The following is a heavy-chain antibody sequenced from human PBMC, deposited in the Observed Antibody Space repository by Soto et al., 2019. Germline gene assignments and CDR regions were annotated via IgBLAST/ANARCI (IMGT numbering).Heavy chain of an antibody. D-gene: IGHD1-26*01. CDR2: ISYDGSNK. V-gene: IGHV3-30-3*01. J-gene: IGHJ4*02. CDR3: ARERGVGATPEELDY. CDR1: GFTFSSYA. Sequence: QVQLVESGGGVVQPGRSLRLCCAASGFTFSSYAMHWVRQAPGKGLEWVAVISYDGSNKYYADSVKGRFTISRDNSKNTLYLQMNRLRAEDTAVYYCARERGVGATPEELDYWGQGTLVTVSS.